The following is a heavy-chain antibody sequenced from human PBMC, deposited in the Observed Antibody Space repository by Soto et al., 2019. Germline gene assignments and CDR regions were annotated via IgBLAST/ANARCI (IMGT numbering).Heavy chain of an antibody. D-gene: IGHD6-19*01. Sequence: QLQLVESGGGVVQPGKSLRLSCVASGFTFSNFGLHWVRQAPGKGLEWVALTSYDGSITHYADSVKGRFTISRDNPKNTLFLDMNNLRVEDTAVYFCAKRRSRGWYLDSWGQGTLVTVSS. J-gene: IGHJ4*02. CDR1: GFTFSNFG. CDR2: TSYDGSIT. V-gene: IGHV3-30*18. CDR3: AKRRSRGWYLDS.